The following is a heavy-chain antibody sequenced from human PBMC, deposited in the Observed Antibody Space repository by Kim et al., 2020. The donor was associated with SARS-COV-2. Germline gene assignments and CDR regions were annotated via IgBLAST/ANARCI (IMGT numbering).Heavy chain of an antibody. V-gene: IGHV3-33*01. J-gene: IGHJ6*03. Sequence: GGSLRLSCAASGFTFSSYGMHWVRQAPGKGLEWVAVIWYDGSNKYYADSVKGRFTISRDNSKNTLYLQMNSLRAEDTAVYYCARAKNFNLRTAMDVWGKGTTVTVSS. D-gene: IGHD3-9*01. CDR2: IWYDGSNK. CDR1: GFTFSSYG. CDR3: ARAKNFNLRTAMDV.